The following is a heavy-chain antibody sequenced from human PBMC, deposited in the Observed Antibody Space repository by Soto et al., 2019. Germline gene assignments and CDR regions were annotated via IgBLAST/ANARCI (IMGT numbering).Heavy chain of an antibody. CDR3: ARQPTTGDTDLWFDP. D-gene: IGHD2-21*01. CDR2: IFYSGST. CDR1: GGSISTSRSY. Sequence: TSETLSLTCSVSGGSISTSRSYWACIRQPPGKGLEWLANIFYSGSTFYNPSLASRVSVSVDTSKNEFSLKLRSVTAADTAVYYCARQPTTGDTDLWFDPWGQGALVTVSS. J-gene: IGHJ5*02. V-gene: IGHV4-39*01.